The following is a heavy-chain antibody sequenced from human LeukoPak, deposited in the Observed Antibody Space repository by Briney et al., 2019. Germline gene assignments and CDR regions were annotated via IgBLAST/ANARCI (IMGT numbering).Heavy chain of an antibody. V-gene: IGHV4-39*01. Sequence: KPSETLSLTCSVSGDSVSRSDSYWDWIRQPPGKGLEWIGTIYYSGRTYYSPSLKSRVTMSVDPSNNQFSLNLRSVTAADTAVYYCARRRYYDGSGYLEWGRGTLLSVSS. CDR1: GDSVSRSDSY. J-gene: IGHJ1*01. CDR2: IYYSGRT. CDR3: ARRRYYDGSGYLE. D-gene: IGHD3-22*01.